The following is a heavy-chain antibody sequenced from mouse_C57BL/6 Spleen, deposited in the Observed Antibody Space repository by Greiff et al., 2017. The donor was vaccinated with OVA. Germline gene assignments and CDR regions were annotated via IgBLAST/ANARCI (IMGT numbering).Heavy chain of an antibody. Sequence: EVQLQESGGGLVKPGGSLKLSCAASGFTFSTSCMSWVRQTPEKRLEWVATISDGGSYTYYPDNVKGRFTIYRDNPKNNLYLKMSHLKTEDTAMYYCARDSGITTVVAPYFDYWGQGTTLTVSS. J-gene: IGHJ2*01. V-gene: IGHV5-4*01. CDR3: ARDSGITTVVAPYFDY. CDR1: GFTFSTSC. D-gene: IGHD1-1*01. CDR2: ISDGGSYT.